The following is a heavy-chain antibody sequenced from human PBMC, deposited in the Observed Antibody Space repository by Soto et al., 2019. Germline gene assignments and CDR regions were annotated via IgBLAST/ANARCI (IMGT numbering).Heavy chain of an antibody. Sequence: ASVKVSCKASGYTFTSYAMHWVRQAPGQRLEWMGWINTDNGNTKSSQKFQGRVTITRDTSASTAYMELSSLRSEDTAVYYCARGPITNNWFEPWGQGTLVTVSS. CDR2: INTDNGNT. J-gene: IGHJ5*02. V-gene: IGHV1-3*04. CDR3: ARGPITNNWFEP. CDR1: GYTFTSYA.